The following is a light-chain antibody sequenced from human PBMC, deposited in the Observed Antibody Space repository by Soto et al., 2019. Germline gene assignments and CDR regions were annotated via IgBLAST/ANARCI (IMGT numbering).Light chain of an antibody. CDR3: QLQYSRSLHT. CDR2: GAF. CDR1: QSISSNY. Sequence: EIVLTQSPGTLSLSPGDTATLSCRASQSISSNYLAWYQQKPGQAPRLLIHGAFSRATGIPDRFSGRGSGADFTLTIIRLEPDDFAVYYCQLQYSRSLHTFGQGTKLDIK. V-gene: IGKV3-20*01. J-gene: IGKJ2*01.